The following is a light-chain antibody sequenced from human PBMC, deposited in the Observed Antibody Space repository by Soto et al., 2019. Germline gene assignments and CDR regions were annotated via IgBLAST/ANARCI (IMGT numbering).Light chain of an antibody. CDR2: GAS. V-gene: IGKV3-20*01. CDR3: QQYGSPTWT. CDR1: QSVSSSY. Sequence: EIVLTQSPGTLSLSPGERATLSCRASQSVSSSYLAWYQQKPGQAPRLLIYGASSRATGIPDRFSGSGSGTDFTLTISRLEPEDFAVYYCQQYGSPTWTFGQGTRWIS. J-gene: IGKJ1*01.